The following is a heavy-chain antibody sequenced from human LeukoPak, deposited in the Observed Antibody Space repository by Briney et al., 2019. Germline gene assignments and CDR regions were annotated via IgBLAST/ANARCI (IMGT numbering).Heavy chain of an antibody. Sequence: GGSVRLSCGASGFTFSSYAVHWVRQAPGKGLEWVAVISYDGSNKYYADSVKGRFTISRDNSKNTLYLQMNSLRAEDTAVYYCAKEAQVGSSSSGRPGDFDPWGQGTLVTVSS. CDR2: ISYDGSNK. J-gene: IGHJ5*02. CDR3: AKEAQVGSSSSGRPGDFDP. V-gene: IGHV3-30-3*01. CDR1: GFTFSSYA. D-gene: IGHD6-6*01.